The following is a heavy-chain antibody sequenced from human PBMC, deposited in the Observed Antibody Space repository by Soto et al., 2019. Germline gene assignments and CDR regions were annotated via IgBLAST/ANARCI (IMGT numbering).Heavy chain of an antibody. J-gene: IGHJ1*01. V-gene: IGHV1-2*04. CDR2: INPNIGDT. Sequence: QVQLVQSGVEVKTPGASVKVSCKASGYTFTDYYIHWVRQAPGQGLEWMGWINPNIGDTNYAQSFEDWVTMTRDTSLNTAYMELSRLKSDDTAVYYCARSPTYSSGWSTFQHWGQGTLVTVSS. CDR3: ARSPTYSSGWSTFQH. D-gene: IGHD6-19*01. CDR1: GYTFTDYY.